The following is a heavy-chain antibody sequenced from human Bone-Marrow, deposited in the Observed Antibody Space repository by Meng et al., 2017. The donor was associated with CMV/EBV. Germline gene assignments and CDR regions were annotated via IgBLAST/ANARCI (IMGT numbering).Heavy chain of an antibody. D-gene: IGHD7-27*01. V-gene: IGHV1-2*02. J-gene: IGHJ4*02. CDR3: ARDNNWGPDY. CDR1: GYAFTDYF. Sequence: ASVKVSCKASGYAFTDYFIHWVRQAPGQGLEWMGWINPKTGGTNYAQSFQGRVTMTRDTSINTGYMELTRLTSDDTAVYYCARDNNWGPDYWGQGTLVTVSS. CDR2: INPKTGGT.